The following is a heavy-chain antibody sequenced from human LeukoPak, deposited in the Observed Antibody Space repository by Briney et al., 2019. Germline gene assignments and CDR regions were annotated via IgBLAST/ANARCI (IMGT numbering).Heavy chain of an antibody. D-gene: IGHD3-10*01. Sequence: GGSLRLSCAASGFTFSSYGMHWVRQAPGKGLEWVAVIWYDGSNKYYADSVKGRFTISRDNSKNTLYLQMNSLRVEDTAVYHCARSTTMVRGVTDYWGQGTLVTVSS. CDR3: ARSTTMVRGVTDY. J-gene: IGHJ4*02. CDR1: GFTFSSYG. V-gene: IGHV3-33*01. CDR2: IWYDGSNK.